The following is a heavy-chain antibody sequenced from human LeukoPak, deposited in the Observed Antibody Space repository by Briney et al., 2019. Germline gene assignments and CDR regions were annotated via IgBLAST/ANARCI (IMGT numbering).Heavy chain of an antibody. CDR1: GGSISSYC. J-gene: IGHJ4*02. Sequence: SETLSLTCTVSGGSISSYCWSWIRQPPGKGLEWIGYIFYTGSTNYNPSLKSRVTISLDTSKNQFSLKLSSVTAADTAVYYCAREGSVTMVRGVTLYDFDYWGQGTLVTVSS. CDR2: IFYTGST. V-gene: IGHV4-59*12. CDR3: AREGSVTMVRGVTLYDFDY. D-gene: IGHD3-10*01.